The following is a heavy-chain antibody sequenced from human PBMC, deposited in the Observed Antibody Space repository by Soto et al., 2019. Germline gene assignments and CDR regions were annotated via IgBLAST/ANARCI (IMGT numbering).Heavy chain of an antibody. CDR3: AGDSTDADSGTYSGHY. CDR1: GFTFSSYS. CDR2: ISSSSSTM. V-gene: IGHV3-48*02. Sequence: EVQLVESGGGLVQPGGSLRLSCAASGFTFSSYSMNWVRQAPGKGLEWVSYISSSSSTMYYADSVKGRFTISRDNAKNSLFLHMNSLRDEDTAVYYCAGDSTDADSGTYSGHYWGQGTLVTVSS. D-gene: IGHD1-26*01. J-gene: IGHJ4*02.